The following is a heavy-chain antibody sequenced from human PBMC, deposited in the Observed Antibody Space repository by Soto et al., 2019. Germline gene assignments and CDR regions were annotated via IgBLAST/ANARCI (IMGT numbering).Heavy chain of an antibody. D-gene: IGHD6-19*01. CDR2: IYYSGST. J-gene: IGHJ4*02. CDR3: ARRYSSGFDY. V-gene: IGHV4-59*08. CDR1: GGSISSYY. Sequence: QVQLQESGPGLVKPSETLSLTCTVSGGSISSYYWSWIRQPPGKGLEWIGYIYYSGSTNYNPSLNXXVXIXXDTSKNQFSLKLSSVTAADAAVYCCARRYSSGFDYWGQGTLVTVSS.